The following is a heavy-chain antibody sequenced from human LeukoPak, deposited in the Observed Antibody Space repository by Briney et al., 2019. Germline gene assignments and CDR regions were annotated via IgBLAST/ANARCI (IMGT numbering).Heavy chain of an antibody. CDR3: YYRVSSGYLT. CDR2: INSNSGGT. Sequence: ASVKVSCKASGYTFTGYYMHWVRQAPGQGLEWMGWINSNSGGTYYAQKFQGRVSMTRDTSISTAYMELSSLRSDDTAVYYCYYRVSSGYLTWGQGTLVAVSS. V-gene: IGHV1-2*02. CDR1: GYTFTGYY. J-gene: IGHJ4*02. D-gene: IGHD3-22*01.